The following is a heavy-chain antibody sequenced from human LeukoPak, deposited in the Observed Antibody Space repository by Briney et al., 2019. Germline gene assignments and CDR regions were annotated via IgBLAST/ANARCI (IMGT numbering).Heavy chain of an antibody. CDR3: ARLYNWNEGFDY. D-gene: IGHD1-20*01. J-gene: IGHJ4*02. CDR2: IWYDGSNK. CDR1: GFTFSSYG. V-gene: IGHV3-33*01. Sequence: GGSLRLSCAASGFTFSSYGMHWVRQAPGKGLEWVAVIWYDGSNKYYADSVKGRFTISRDNSKNTLYLQMNSLRAGDTALYYCARLYNWNEGFDYWGQGTLVTVSS.